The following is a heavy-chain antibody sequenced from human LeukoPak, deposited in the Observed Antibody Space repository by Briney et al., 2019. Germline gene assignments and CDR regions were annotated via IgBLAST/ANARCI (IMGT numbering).Heavy chain of an antibody. CDR3: VRESEYFDWLLDY. CDR1: GFTSSRNW. V-gene: IGHV3-74*01. Sequence: GGSLRLSCAASGFTSSRNWMHWVRHAPGKGLVWVSRISSDGSSTTYADSVKGRFIISRDNAKNTLYLQMNSLRVEDTAVYYCVRESEYFDWLLDYWGQGTLVTVSS. CDR2: ISSDGSST. D-gene: IGHD3-9*01. J-gene: IGHJ4*02.